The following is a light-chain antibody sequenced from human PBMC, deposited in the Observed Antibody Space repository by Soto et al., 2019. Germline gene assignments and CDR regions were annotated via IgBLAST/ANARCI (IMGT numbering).Light chain of an antibody. CDR1: SSDVGGYNS. J-gene: IGLJ1*01. CDR3: SSYTTSSSLLYV. V-gene: IGLV2-14*01. CDR2: EVS. Sequence: QSALTQPASVSGSPGQSITIYCTGTSSDVGGYNSVSWYQQHPGKAPKLMIYEVSNRTSGVSNRFSGSKSGNTASLTISGLQAEDEADYYCSSYTTSSSLLYVFGTGTKVTVL.